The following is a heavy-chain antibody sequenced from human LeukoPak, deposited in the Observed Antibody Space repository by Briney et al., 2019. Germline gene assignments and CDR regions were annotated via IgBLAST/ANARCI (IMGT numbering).Heavy chain of an antibody. V-gene: IGHV4-4*02. D-gene: IGHD6-13*01. CDR1: GGSISSSNW. CDR2: IYHSGST. CDR3: ARDRTGIAAAGLDY. Sequence: SETLSLTCAVSGGSISSSNWWSWVRQPPGKGLEWIGEIYHSGSTNYNPSLKSRVTISVDKSKNQFSLKLSSVTAADTAVYYCARDRTGIAAAGLDYWGQGTLVTVSS. J-gene: IGHJ4*02.